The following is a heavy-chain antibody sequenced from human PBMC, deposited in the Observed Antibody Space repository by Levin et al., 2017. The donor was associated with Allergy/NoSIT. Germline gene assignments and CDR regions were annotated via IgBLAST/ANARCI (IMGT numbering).Heavy chain of an antibody. CDR2: IFPGDSDT. V-gene: IGHV5-51*01. CDR1: GYSFTDNW. D-gene: IGHD6-13*01. CDR3: ATTSAAGALYYFDH. Sequence: PGGSLRLSCKGSGYSFTDNWIGWVRQMPGKGLEWMGIIFPGDSDTRYSPSFQGRVTISVDKSVSTAYLQWTSLEASDTAIYYCATTSAAGALYYFDHWGQGTLVTVSS. J-gene: IGHJ4*02.